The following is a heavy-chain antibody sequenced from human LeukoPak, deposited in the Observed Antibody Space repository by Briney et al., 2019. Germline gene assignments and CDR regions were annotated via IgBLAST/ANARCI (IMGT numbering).Heavy chain of an antibody. CDR2: IIPIFGTA. CDR3: ARALTPMIVVVMGAFDI. V-gene: IGHV1-69*13. CDR1: GGTFSSYA. J-gene: IGHJ3*02. D-gene: IGHD3-22*01. Sequence: ASVKVSYKASGGTFSSYAISWVRQAPGQGLEWMGGIIPIFGTANYAQKFQGRVTITADESTSTAYMELSSLRSEDTAVYYCARALTPMIVVVMGAFDIWGQGTMVTVSS.